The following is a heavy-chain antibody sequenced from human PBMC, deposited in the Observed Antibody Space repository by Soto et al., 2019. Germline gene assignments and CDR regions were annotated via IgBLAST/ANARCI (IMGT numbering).Heavy chain of an antibody. CDR2: ISAYNGNT. Sequence: QVQLVQSGGEVKKPGASVKVSCKASGYTFTSYGISWVRQAPGQGLEWMAWISAYNGNTNYAQKLQGRVTMTTDTSTSTAYMELRSLRSDDTAVYYCARAGGYCSGGSCPINWFDPWGQGTLVTVS. CDR1: GYTFTSYG. V-gene: IGHV1-18*01. J-gene: IGHJ5*02. CDR3: ARAGGYCSGGSCPINWFDP. D-gene: IGHD2-15*01.